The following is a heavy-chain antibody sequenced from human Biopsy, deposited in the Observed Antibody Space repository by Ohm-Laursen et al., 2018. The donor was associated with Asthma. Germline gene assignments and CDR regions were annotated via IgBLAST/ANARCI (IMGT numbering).Heavy chain of an antibody. CDR3: ARITNDRIAAAGRYYYYGMDV. Sequence: QTLTLTCAVSGGSISSGGYSWSWIRQPPGKGLEWIGYIYHSGSTYYNPSLKSRVTISVDTSKNQFSLKLSSVTAADTAVYYCARITNDRIAAAGRYYYYGMDVWGQGTTVTVSS. J-gene: IGHJ6*02. CDR1: GGSISSGGYS. D-gene: IGHD6-13*01. V-gene: IGHV4-30-2*01. CDR2: IYHSGST.